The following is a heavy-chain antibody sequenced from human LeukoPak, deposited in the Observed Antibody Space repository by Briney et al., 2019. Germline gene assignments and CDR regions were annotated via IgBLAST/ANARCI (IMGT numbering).Heavy chain of an antibody. J-gene: IGHJ4*02. Sequence: SVKVSCKASGGTFSSYAISWVRQAPGQGLEWIGGIIPIFGTANYAQKFRGRVTITTDESTSTAYMELSSLRSEDTAVYYCARVNFGARIAAAGGYFDYWGQGTLVTVSS. CDR1: GGTFSSYA. CDR2: IIPIFGTA. D-gene: IGHD6-13*01. V-gene: IGHV1-69*05. CDR3: ARVNFGARIAAAGGYFDY.